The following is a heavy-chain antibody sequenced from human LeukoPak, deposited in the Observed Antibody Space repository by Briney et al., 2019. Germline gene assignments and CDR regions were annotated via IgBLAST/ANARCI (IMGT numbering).Heavy chain of an antibody. CDR2: IYHSGST. Sequence: SETLSLTCTVSGGSISSYYWSWIRQPPGKGLEWIGYIYHSGSTNYNPSLKSRVTISVDTSKNQFSLNLSSVTAADTAIYYCVRRIETYYYDTSGYYFGYYFDYWGQGTLVTVSS. D-gene: IGHD3-22*01. CDR3: VRRIETYYYDTSGYYFGYYFDY. J-gene: IGHJ4*02. CDR1: GGSISSYY. V-gene: IGHV4-59*08.